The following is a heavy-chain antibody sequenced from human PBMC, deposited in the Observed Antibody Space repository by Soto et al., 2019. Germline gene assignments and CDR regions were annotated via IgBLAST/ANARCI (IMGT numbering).Heavy chain of an antibody. J-gene: IGHJ4*02. D-gene: IGHD3-10*01. CDR3: AKDVGYYYGSTLYY. V-gene: IGHV3-23*01. CDR2: ISGSGGST. Sequence: GGSLRLSCAASGFTFSSYAMSWVRQAPGKGLEWVSAISGSGGSTYYADSVKGRFTISRDNSKNTLYLQMNSLRAEDTAVYYCAKDVGYYYGSTLYYWGQGTLVTAPQ. CDR1: GFTFSSYA.